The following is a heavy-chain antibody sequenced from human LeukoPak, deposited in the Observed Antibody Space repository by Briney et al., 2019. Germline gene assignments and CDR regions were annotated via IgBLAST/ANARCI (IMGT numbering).Heavy chain of an antibody. CDR3: AKGGYDSCGYYLFDY. D-gene: IGHD3-22*01. CDR1: GFTFDDYA. J-gene: IGHJ4*02. V-gene: IGHV3-9*01. Sequence: PGGSLRLSCAASGFTFDDYAMHWVRQAPGKGLEWVSGISWNSGSIGYADSVKSRFTISRDNAKNSLYLQMNSLRAEDTALYYCAKGGYDSCGYYLFDYWGQGTLVTVSS. CDR2: ISWNSGSI.